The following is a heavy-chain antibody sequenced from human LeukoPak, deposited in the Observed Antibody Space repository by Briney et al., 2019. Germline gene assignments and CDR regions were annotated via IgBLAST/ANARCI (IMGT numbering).Heavy chain of an antibody. V-gene: IGHV3-48*03. J-gene: IGHJ4*02. CDR1: EFTFSSYE. CDR2: ISGGGDTT. CDR3: ARVGRIQYFDC. D-gene: IGHD5-18*01. Sequence: GGSLRLSCSASEFTFSSYEMNWVRQAPGKGLEWVSYISGGGDTTLYADSVKGRLTTSRDNAKNSLYLQLTSLRAEDTAVYYCARVGRIQYFDCWGQGTLVTVSS.